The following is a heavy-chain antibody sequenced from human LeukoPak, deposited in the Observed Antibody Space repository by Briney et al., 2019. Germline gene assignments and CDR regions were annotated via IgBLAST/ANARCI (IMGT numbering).Heavy chain of an antibody. CDR1: GGSISSYY. J-gene: IGHJ5*02. CDR3: ARTWIQLWSGFDP. CDR2: IYYSGST. V-gene: IGHV4-59*08. Sequence: PSETLSLTCTVSGGSISSYYWSWIRQPPGKGLEWIGYIYYSGSTNYNPSLKSRVTISVDTSKNQFSLKLSSVTAADTAVYYCARTWIQLWSGFDPWGQGTLVTVSS. D-gene: IGHD5-18*01.